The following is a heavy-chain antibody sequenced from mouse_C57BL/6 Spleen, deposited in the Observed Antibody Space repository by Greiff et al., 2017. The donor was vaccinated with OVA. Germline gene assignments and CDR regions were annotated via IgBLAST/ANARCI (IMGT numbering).Heavy chain of an antibody. V-gene: IGHV1-15*01. CDR2: IDPETGGT. J-gene: IGHJ1*03. Sequence: VQLQQSGAELVRPGASVTLSCKASGYTFTDYEMHWVKQTPVHGLEWIGAIDPETGGTAYNQKFKGKAILTADKSSSTASLELRSLPSADSAVYYCTRNYASNPVYFDVWGTGTTVTVSS. CDR3: TRNYASNPVYFDV. D-gene: IGHD1-1*01. CDR1: GYTFTDYE.